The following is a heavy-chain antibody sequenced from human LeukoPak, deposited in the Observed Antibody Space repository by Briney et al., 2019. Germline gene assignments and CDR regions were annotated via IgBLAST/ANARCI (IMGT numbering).Heavy chain of an antibody. J-gene: IGHJ3*01. V-gene: IGHV3-23*01. CDR1: GFTFSNYA. CDR3: ASEEYSSFSG. CDR2: LSGSGDIT. Sequence: GGSLRLSCAASGFTFSNYAMSWVRQAPGKGLEWVSALSGSGDITYYADSVKGRFTISRDNAKNSLYLQMNSLRAEDTAVYYCASEEYSSFSGWGQGTMVTVSS. D-gene: IGHD6-6*01.